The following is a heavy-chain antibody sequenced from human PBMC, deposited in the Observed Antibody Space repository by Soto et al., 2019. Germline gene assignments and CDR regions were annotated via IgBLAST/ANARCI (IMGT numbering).Heavy chain of an antibody. CDR3: ARHPNTYGFGWFDP. V-gene: IGHV4-39*01. Sequence: QLQLQESGPGLVKPSETLSLTCTVSGGSISSSSYYWGWIRQPPGKGLEWIGTIYYSGNTYYNPSLKSRVTISVDTSKNQFSLKLNSVTAADTAVYHCARHPNTYGFGWFDPWGQGTLVTVSS. CDR1: GGSISSSSYY. CDR2: IYYSGNT. J-gene: IGHJ5*02. D-gene: IGHD5-18*01.